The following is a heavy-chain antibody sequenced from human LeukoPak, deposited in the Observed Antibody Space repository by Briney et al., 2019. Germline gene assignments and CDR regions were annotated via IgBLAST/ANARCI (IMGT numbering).Heavy chain of an antibody. J-gene: IGHJ4*02. CDR2: ISGSGGST. D-gene: IGHD1-26*01. CDR3: AKDRSGSPNYFDY. V-gene: IGHV3-23*01. CDR1: GFTFSSYA. Sequence: PGGSLRLSCAASGFTFSSYAMSWVRQAPGKGLEWVSTISGSGGSTYYADSVKGRFTISRDKSKNTLYLQMNSLRAEDTAVYYCAKDRSGSPNYFDYWGQGTLVTVSS.